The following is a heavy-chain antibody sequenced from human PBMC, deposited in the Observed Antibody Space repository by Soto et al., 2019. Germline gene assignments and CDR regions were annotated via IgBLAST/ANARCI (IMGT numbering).Heavy chain of an antibody. Sequence: EVQLLESGGGLVQPGGSLRLSCAASGFTFSSYAMSWVRQAPGKGLEWVSAISGSGGSTYYADSVKGRFTISRDNSKNTLYLQMNSLRAEDTAVYYCAKEYDYDFWSGYWVPYGMDVWGQGTTVTVSS. CDR2: ISGSGGST. V-gene: IGHV3-23*01. D-gene: IGHD3-3*01. CDR1: GFTFSSYA. J-gene: IGHJ6*02. CDR3: AKEYDYDFWSGYWVPYGMDV.